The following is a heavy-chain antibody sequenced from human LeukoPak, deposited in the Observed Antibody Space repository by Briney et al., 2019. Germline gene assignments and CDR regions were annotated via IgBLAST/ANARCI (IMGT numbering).Heavy chain of an antibody. D-gene: IGHD4-11*01. CDR3: ARHGSGNYNPYYYYMDV. Sequence: PSETLSLTCTVSGGSISSSSYYWGWIRQPPGKGLEWIGSIYYSGSTYYNPSLESRVTISVDTSKNQFSLKLSSVTAADTAVYYCARHGSGNYNPYYYYMDVWGKGTTVTVSS. V-gene: IGHV4-39*01. CDR2: IYYSGST. CDR1: GGSISSSSYY. J-gene: IGHJ6*03.